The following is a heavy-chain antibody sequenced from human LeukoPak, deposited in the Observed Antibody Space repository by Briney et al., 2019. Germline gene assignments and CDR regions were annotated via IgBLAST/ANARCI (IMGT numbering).Heavy chain of an antibody. CDR3: ATYSSLSGWFDP. D-gene: IGHD4-11*01. CDR2: IYYSGST. J-gene: IGHJ5*02. Sequence: SETLSLTWTVFGGSISSSSYYWGWIRQPPGKGLEWIGSIYYSGSTYYNPSLKSRVTISVDTSGNQFSLRLSSVTAADTALFYCATYSSLSGWFDPWGQGSLVTVSS. CDR1: GGSISSSSYY. V-gene: IGHV4-39*01.